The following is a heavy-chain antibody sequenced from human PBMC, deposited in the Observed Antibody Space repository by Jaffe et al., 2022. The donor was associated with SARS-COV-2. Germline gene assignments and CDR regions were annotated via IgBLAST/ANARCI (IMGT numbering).Heavy chain of an antibody. D-gene: IGHD3-10*01. CDR2: ISDSGGS. CDR1: GGSIRSDY. CDR3: ARSVGSGSYFEN. Sequence: QVQLQESGPGLVKPSETLSLTCTVSGGSIRSDYWSWIRQTPGKGLEWIGYISDSGGSRYNPSLKSRVTMSLDTSKNQFSLELSSVTPADTAVYYCARSVGSGSYFENWGRGTLVTVSS. V-gene: IGHV4-59*01. J-gene: IGHJ4*02.